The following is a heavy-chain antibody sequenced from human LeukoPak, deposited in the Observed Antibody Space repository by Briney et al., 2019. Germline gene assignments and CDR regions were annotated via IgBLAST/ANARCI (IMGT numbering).Heavy chain of an antibody. J-gene: IGHJ2*01. V-gene: IGHV4-59*01. CDR2: IYYSGST. CDR3: ARGPSIGWYVDL. Sequence: KPSETLSLTCTVSGGSISSYYWSWIRQPPGKGLEWIGYIYYSGSTDYNPSLKSRVTMSVDTSKKQFSLKLRSVTAADTAVYYCARGPSIGWYVDLWGRGTLVTVSS. D-gene: IGHD3-16*02. CDR1: GGSISSYY.